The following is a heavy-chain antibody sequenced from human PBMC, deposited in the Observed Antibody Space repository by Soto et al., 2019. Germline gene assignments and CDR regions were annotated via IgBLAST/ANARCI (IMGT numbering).Heavy chain of an antibody. Sequence: ASVKVSCKASGYTFTSYGISWVRQAPGQGLEWMGWISAYNGNTNYAQKLQGRVTMTTDTSTSTAYMELRSLRSDDTAVYYCARDFTIFGVVPIWAYAFDIWGQGTMVTVS. CDR3: ARDFTIFGVVPIWAYAFDI. D-gene: IGHD3-3*01. J-gene: IGHJ3*02. V-gene: IGHV1-18*01. CDR2: ISAYNGNT. CDR1: GYTFTSYG.